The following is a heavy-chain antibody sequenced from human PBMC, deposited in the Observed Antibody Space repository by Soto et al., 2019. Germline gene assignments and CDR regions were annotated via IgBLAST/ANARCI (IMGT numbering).Heavy chain of an antibody. V-gene: IGHV1-18*01. Sequence: SVKVSCKASCYIFINYGITRVRQAPGQGLEWMGWISGYNGNTKYADKLQGRVTMTTDTSTTTAYMELRSLRSDDTAVYYCARDEVPAANWLDRWGQGTLVTVSS. CDR1: CYIFINYG. J-gene: IGHJ5*02. CDR3: ARDEVPAANWLDR. CDR2: ISGYNGNT. D-gene: IGHD2-2*01.